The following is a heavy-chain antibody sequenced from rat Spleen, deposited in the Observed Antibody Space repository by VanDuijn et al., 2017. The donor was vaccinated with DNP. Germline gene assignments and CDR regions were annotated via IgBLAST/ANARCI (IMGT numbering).Heavy chain of an antibody. Sequence: EVQLQESGPGLVKPSQSLSLTCSVAGYSITSNYWGWIRKFPGNKMEWIGHISYSGSTSYNPSLKSRISITRDTSKNQFFLQLNSVTTEDTATYYCARGLGTTRDWFAYWGQGTLVTVSS. J-gene: IGHJ3*01. D-gene: IGHD1-5*01. V-gene: IGHV3-1*01. CDR1: GYSITSNY. CDR3: ARGLGTTRDWFAY. CDR2: ISYSGST.